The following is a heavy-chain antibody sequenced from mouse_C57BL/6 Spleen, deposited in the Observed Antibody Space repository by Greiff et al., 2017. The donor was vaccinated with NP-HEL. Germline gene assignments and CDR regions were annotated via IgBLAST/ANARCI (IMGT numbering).Heavy chain of an antibody. CDR1: GYTFTSYW. D-gene: IGHD2-4*01. J-gene: IGHJ1*03. CDR3: ARTGDYGTYWYFGV. Sequence: QVQLQQPGAELVRPGSSVKLSCKASGYTFTSYWMHWVKQRPIQGLEWIGNIDPSDSETHYNQKFKDKATLTVDKSSSTAYMQLSSLTSEDSAVYYCARTGDYGTYWYFGVWGTGTTVTVSS. CDR2: IDPSDSET. V-gene: IGHV1-52*01.